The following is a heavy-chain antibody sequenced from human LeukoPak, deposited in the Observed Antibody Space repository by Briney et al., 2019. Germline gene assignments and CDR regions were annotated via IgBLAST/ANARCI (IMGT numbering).Heavy chain of an antibody. D-gene: IGHD1-1*01. V-gene: IGHV4-59*01. Sequence: KPSETLSLTCTVSGGSISSYYWSWIRQPPGKGLEWIGYIYYSGSTNYNPSLKSRLTISVDTSKNQFSLKLSSVTAADTAVYYCARWNEGFDYWGQGTLVTVSS. CDR3: ARWNEGFDY. CDR2: IYYSGST. J-gene: IGHJ4*02. CDR1: GGSISSYY.